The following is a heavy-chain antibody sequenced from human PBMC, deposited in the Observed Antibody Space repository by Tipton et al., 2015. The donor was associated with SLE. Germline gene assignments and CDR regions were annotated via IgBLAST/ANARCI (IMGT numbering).Heavy chain of an antibody. CDR3: ARAPIVGARAYWYFDL. D-gene: IGHD1-26*01. CDR2: IYYSGST. V-gene: IGHV4-59*11. J-gene: IGHJ2*01. Sequence: TLSLTCTVSGGSISSHYWSWIRQPPGKGLEWIGYIYYSGSTNYNPSLKSRVTISVDTSKNQFSLKLSSVTAADTAVYYCARAPIVGARAYWYFDLWGRGTLVTVSS. CDR1: GGSISSHY.